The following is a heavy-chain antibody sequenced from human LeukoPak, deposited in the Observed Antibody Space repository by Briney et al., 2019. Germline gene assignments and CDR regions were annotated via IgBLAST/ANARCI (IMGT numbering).Heavy chain of an antibody. CDR2: INPNSGGT. CDR3: ARDESRAASAAE. V-gene: IGHV1-2*02. J-gene: IGHJ4*02. Sequence: SVKVSCKASGYTFTGYYMHWVRQAPGQGLEWMGWINPNSGGTNYAQKFQGRVTMTRDTSISTAYMELSRLRSDDTAVYYCARDESRAASAAEWGQGTLVTVSS. D-gene: IGHD6-13*01. CDR1: GYTFTGYY.